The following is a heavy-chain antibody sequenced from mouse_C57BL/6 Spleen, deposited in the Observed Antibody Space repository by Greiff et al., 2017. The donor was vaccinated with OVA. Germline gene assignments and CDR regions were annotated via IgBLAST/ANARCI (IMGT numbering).Heavy chain of an antibody. CDR3: ARDGGTGTGYFDV. CDR2: IDPSDSYT. CDR1: GYTFTSYW. J-gene: IGHJ1*03. Sequence: VQLQQPGAELVMPGASVKLSCKASGYTFTSYWMHWVKQRPGQGLEWIGEIDPSDSYTNYNQKFKGKSTLTVDKSSSTAYMQLSSLTSEDSAVYYCARDGGTGTGYFDVWGTGTTVTVSS. V-gene: IGHV1-69*01. D-gene: IGHD4-1*01.